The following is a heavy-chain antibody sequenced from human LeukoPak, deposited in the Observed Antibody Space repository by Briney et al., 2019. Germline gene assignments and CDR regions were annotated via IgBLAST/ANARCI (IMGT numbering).Heavy chain of an antibody. Sequence: GGSLRLSCAASGFTFSSYGMHWVRQAPGKGLVWVSRISSDGSSTSYADSVKGRFTISRDNAKNTLYLQMNSLRAEDTAVYYCARVPFDYYDSSGPFDYWGQGTLVTVSS. CDR3: ARVPFDYYDSSGPFDY. V-gene: IGHV3-74*01. J-gene: IGHJ4*02. CDR1: GFTFSSYG. CDR2: ISSDGSST. D-gene: IGHD3-22*01.